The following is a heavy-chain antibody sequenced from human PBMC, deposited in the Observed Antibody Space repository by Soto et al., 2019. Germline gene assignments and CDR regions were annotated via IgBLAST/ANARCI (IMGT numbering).Heavy chain of an antibody. Sequence: SLRLSWAASGFTFSNYGMHCVRQAPGKGLEWVACISWNSGSRGYADSVKGRFTISRDNAKNPLYMQMNSLRAEDTALYSCAKDTAMANYYGMDVWGQGTTVTVSS. CDR2: ISWNSGSR. CDR1: GFTFSNYG. D-gene: IGHD5-18*01. V-gene: IGHV3-9*01. CDR3: AKDTAMANYYGMDV. J-gene: IGHJ6*02.